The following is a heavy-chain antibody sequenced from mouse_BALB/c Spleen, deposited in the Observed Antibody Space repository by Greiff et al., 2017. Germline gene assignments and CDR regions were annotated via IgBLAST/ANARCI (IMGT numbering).Heavy chain of an antibody. CDR3: ARRYGIAWFAY. V-gene: IGHV5-6-3*01. D-gene: IGHD2-10*02. J-gene: IGHJ3*01. CDR2: INSNGGST. CDR1: GFTFSSYG. Sequence: DVKLVESGGGLVQPGGSLKLSCAASGFTFSSYGMSWVRQTPDKRLELVATINSNGGSTYYPDSVKGRFTISRDNAKNTLYLQMSSLKSEDTAMYYCARRYGIAWFAYWGQGTLVTVSA.